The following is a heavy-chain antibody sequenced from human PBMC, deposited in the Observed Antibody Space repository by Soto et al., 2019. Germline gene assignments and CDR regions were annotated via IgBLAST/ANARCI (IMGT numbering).Heavy chain of an antibody. J-gene: IGHJ2*01. Sequence: GGSLRLSCAASGFTFSSYEMNWVRQAPGKGLEWVSYISSSGSTIYYADSVKGRFTISRDNAKNSLYLQMNSLRAEDTAVYYCAREEDYGDYAYWYFDLWGRGTLVTVSS. D-gene: IGHD4-17*01. CDR1: GFTFSSYE. V-gene: IGHV3-48*03. CDR3: AREEDYGDYAYWYFDL. CDR2: ISSSGSTI.